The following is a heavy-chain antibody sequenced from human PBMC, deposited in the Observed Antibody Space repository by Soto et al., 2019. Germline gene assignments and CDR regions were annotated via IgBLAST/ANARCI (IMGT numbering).Heavy chain of an antibody. Sequence: ASVKVSCKASGYTFTGYYVHWVRQAPGQGLEWMGWINPNSGGTNYAQKFQGRVTMTRDTSISTAYMELSRLRSDDTAVYYCARAGAYYGGDCYLPLYYYYYYGMDVWGQGTTVTVSS. CDR3: ARAGAYYGGDCYLPLYYYYYYGMDV. D-gene: IGHD2-21*02. J-gene: IGHJ6*02. V-gene: IGHV1-2*02. CDR2: INPNSGGT. CDR1: GYTFTGYY.